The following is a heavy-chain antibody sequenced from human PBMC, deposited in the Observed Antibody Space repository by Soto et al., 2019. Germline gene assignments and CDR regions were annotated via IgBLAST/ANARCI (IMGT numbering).Heavy chain of an antibody. D-gene: IGHD4-4*01. Sequence: QVQLVQSGAEVKKPGSSVKVSCKASGGTFSSYAISWVRQAPGQGLEWMGGIIPIFGTANYAQKFQGRVTIPADESTSTAYMELSSLRSEDTAVYYCARHYSNYGRRYYYCCGMDVWGQGTTVTVSS. CDR2: IIPIFGTA. J-gene: IGHJ6*02. V-gene: IGHV1-69*01. CDR1: GGTFSSYA. CDR3: ARHYSNYGRRYYYCCGMDV.